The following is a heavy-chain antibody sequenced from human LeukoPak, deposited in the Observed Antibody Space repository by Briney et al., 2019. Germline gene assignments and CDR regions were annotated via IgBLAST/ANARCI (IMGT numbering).Heavy chain of an antibody. V-gene: IGHV1-2*02. CDR3: ARGRAVAATGSHSDN. CDR1: GYTFTGYY. J-gene: IGHJ4*02. CDR2: INPNSGYT. D-gene: IGHD6-19*01. Sequence: SGKVSCKASGYTFTGYYMHWVRQAPGQGLDWMGWINPNSGYTNYSQKFQGRVTMTRDTSISTAYMELSRLRSDDTAVYYCARGRAVAATGSHSDNWGQGNLVTVSS.